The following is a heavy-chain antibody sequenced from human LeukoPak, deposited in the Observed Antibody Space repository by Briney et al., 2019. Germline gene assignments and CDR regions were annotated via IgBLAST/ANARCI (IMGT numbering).Heavy chain of an antibody. CDR2: IRSSRSYI. V-gene: IGHV3-21*01. CDR3: ARDRGTCYSD. J-gene: IGHJ4*02. D-gene: IGHD2-15*01. Sequence: PGESLRLSCAASGFTFSSYSMNWVRQAPGKGLEWVSSIRSSRSYIYYADSVKGRFTTSRDNAKNSLYLQMNSLRAEDTAVYYCARDRGTCYSDWGQGTLVTVSS. CDR1: GFTFSSYS.